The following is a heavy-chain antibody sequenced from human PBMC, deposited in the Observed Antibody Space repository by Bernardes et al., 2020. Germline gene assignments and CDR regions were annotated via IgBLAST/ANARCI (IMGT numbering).Heavy chain of an antibody. Sequence: GGSLRLSCADSGFTFSSYCMSWVRQAPGKGLEWVANIKQDGSEKYYVDSVKGRFTISRDNAKNSLYLQMNSLRAEDTAVYYCARDRDHIVVVVAAPVGMDVWGKGTTVTVSS. D-gene: IGHD2-15*01. J-gene: IGHJ6*04. V-gene: IGHV3-7*01. CDR1: GFTFSSYC. CDR2: IKQDGSEK. CDR3: ARDRDHIVVVVAAPVGMDV.